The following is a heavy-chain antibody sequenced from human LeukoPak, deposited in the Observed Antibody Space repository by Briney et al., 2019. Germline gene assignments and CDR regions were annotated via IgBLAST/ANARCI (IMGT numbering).Heavy chain of an antibody. J-gene: IGHJ4*02. D-gene: IGHD1-1*01. CDR2: VSSSSSYI. Sequence: PGGSLRLSCAASGFTFSSYEMNWVRQAPGKGLEWVSSVSSSSSYIYYADSVKGRFTISRDNAKNSLSLQMNSLRAEDTAVYYCARDQRATASTGSYFDYWGQGTLVTVSS. V-gene: IGHV3-21*01. CDR1: GFTFSSYE. CDR3: ARDQRATASTGSYFDY.